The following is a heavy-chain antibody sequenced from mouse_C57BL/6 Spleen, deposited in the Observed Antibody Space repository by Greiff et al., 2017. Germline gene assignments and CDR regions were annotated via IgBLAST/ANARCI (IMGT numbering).Heavy chain of an antibody. CDR1: GYAFSSSW. D-gene: IGHD2-1*01. CDR3: ERDYYGNFAFDY. V-gene: IGHV1-82*01. J-gene: IGHJ2*01. Sequence: QVHVKQSGPELVKPGASVKISCKASGYAFSSSWMNWVKQRPGKGLEWIGWIYPGDGDTNYKGKFKGKATLTADKSSSTAYMQLSSLTSADSAVSFCERDYYGNFAFDYWGQGTTLTVSS. CDR2: IYPGDGDT.